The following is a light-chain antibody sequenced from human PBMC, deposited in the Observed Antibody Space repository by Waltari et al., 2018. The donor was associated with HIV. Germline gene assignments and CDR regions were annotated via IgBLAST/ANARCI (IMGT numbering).Light chain of an antibody. Sequence: DVQMAQSPSSVSASVGDRVTITCRAGQGIKTWLAWYQHKPAEAPTLLIYGASRLQSGVPARFNGSGSGLDFTLTITNFQPEDSATYYCQQAISFPHTFGGGTRVDI. CDR1: QGIKTW. V-gene: IGKV1-12*01. CDR3: QQAISFPHT. J-gene: IGKJ4*01. CDR2: GAS.